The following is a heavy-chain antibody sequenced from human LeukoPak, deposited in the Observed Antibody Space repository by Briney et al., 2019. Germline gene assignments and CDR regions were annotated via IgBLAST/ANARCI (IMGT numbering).Heavy chain of an antibody. CDR2: IIPILGIA. Sequence: GASVKVSCKASGGTFSSYAISWVRQAPGQGLEWMGRIIPILGIANYAQKFQGRVTITADKSTSTAYMELSSLRSEDTAVYYCARDEYCSGGSCYIGWFDPWGQGTLVTVSS. J-gene: IGHJ5*02. CDR1: GGTFSSYA. D-gene: IGHD2-15*01. V-gene: IGHV1-69*04. CDR3: ARDEYCSGGSCYIGWFDP.